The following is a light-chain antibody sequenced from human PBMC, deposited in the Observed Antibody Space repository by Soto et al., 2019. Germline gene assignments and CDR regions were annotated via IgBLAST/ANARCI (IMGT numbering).Light chain of an antibody. Sequence: DIQMTQSPSSLSASVGDRVTITCRASQSIGKYVNWYQQRPGKAPNLLIYAASTLRSGVPSRFSGSGSGTDFTLTISGLQPEDFATYYCQQSYSTPPWTFGQGTKVGIK. V-gene: IGKV1-39*01. CDR2: AAS. CDR1: QSIGKY. J-gene: IGKJ1*01. CDR3: QQSYSTPPWT.